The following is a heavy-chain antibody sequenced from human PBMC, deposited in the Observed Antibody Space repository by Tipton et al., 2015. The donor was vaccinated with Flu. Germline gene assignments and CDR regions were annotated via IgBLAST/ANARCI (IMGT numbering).Heavy chain of an antibody. CDR3: ARDYGDDGAPGLNLFFKV. CDR1: GDTFSTYT. CDR2: ITPVINTA. V-gene: IGHV1-69*01. J-gene: IGHJ4*02. Sequence: QLVQSGAEVKKPGSSVKVSCKASGDTFSTYTLNWVRQAPGQGLEWMGGITPVINTANYAEKFRGRVSITADESTSTSVLELRSLRSDDTAVYYCARDYGDDGAPGLNLFFKVWGQGTLVTVSS. D-gene: IGHD4-17*01.